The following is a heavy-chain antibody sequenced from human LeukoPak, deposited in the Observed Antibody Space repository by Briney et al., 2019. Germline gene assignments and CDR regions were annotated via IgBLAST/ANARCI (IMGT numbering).Heavy chain of an antibody. J-gene: IGHJ4*02. D-gene: IGHD6-13*01. CDR1: GGSISSYY. CDR3: ARAKAAAGPLFN. Sequence: PSETLSLTCTVSGGSISSYYWSWIRQPPGKGLEWIGYIYYSGSTNYNPSLKSRVTISVDTSKNQFSLKLSSVTAADTAVYYCARAKAAAGPLFNWGQGTLVTVSS. CDR2: IYYSGST. V-gene: IGHV4-59*01.